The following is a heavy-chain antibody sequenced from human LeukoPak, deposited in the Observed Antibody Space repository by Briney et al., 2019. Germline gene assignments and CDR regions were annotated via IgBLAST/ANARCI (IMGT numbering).Heavy chain of an antibody. Sequence: SLRLSCVPSGFTFSSYEINWVRQAHGKGLEWVSYISSSGRTIYYADSVQGRFTISTDNAKHSLYLQMNSLRAEDTAVYYCARDPGQRDYGDYTYYFDYWGQGTPVTVSS. V-gene: IGHV3-48*03. J-gene: IGHJ4*02. D-gene: IGHD4-17*01. CDR3: ARDPGQRDYGDYTYYFDY. CDR2: ISSSGRTI. CDR1: GFTFSSYE.